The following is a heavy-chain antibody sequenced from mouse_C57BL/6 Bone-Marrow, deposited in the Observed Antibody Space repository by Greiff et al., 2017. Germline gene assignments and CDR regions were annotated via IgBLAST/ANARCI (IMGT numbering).Heavy chain of an antibody. Sequence: EVQLLQSGAGLVKPGGSLKLSCAASGFTFSDYGMHWVRQAPEKGLEWVAYISSGSSTIYYADTVKGRFTISRDNAKNTLFLQMTSLRSEDTSEYYGGALVTTVPVRWGQGTLVTVSA. D-gene: IGHD1-1*01. CDR1: GFTFSDYG. CDR3: GALVTTVPVR. CDR2: ISSGSSTI. V-gene: IGHV5-17*01. J-gene: IGHJ3*01.